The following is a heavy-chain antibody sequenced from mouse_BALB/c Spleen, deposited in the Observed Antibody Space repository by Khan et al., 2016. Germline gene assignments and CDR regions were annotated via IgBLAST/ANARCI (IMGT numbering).Heavy chain of an antibody. D-gene: IGHD2-12*01. J-gene: IGHJ2*01. V-gene: IGHV1-80*01. CDR3: ARVTVVFDY. CDR2: IYPGDGDT. CDR1: GYAFSSFW. Sequence: QVQLKQSGAELVRPGSSVKISCKASGYAFSSFWMNWVKQRPGQGLEWIGQIYPGDGDTNYNGKFKGKATVTADTSSSTAYMQLSSLTSEDSAVYFCARVTVVFDYWGQGTTLTVSS.